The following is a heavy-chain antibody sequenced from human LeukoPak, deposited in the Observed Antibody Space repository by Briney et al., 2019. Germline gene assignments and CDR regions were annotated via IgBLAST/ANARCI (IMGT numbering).Heavy chain of an antibody. CDR1: GSTFSSYA. D-gene: IGHD3-9*01. J-gene: IGHJ4*02. CDR3: ATTSYDILGYHDY. Sequence: QPGGSLRLSCAASGSTFSSYAMSWVRQAPGKGLEWGSAISGSGGSTYYADSVKGRFTISRDNSKNTLYLQMNSLRAEDTAVYYCATTSYDILGYHDYWGQGTLVTVSS. CDR2: ISGSGGST. V-gene: IGHV3-23*01.